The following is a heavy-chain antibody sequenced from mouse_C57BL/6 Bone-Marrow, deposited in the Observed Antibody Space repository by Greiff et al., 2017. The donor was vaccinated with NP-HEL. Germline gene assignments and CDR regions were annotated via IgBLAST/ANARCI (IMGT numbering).Heavy chain of an antibody. V-gene: IGHV1-81*01. Sequence: VKVVESGAELARPGASVKLSCKASGYTFTSYGISWVKQRTGQGLEWIGEIYPRSGNTYYNEKFKGKATLTADKSSSTAYMELRSLTSEDSAVYFCARSWSSYFDYWGQGTTLTVSS. CDR2: IYPRSGNT. CDR3: ARSWSSYFDY. CDR1: GYTFTSYG. J-gene: IGHJ2*01.